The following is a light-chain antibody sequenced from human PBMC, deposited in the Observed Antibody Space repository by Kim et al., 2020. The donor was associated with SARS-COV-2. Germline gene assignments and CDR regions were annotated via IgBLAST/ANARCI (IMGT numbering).Light chain of an antibody. CDR3: QQYNSHSPSWT. Sequence: DIQMTQSPSTLSASVGDRVTITCRASQSIRSWLAWYQQKPGKAPKVLIYDASSWESGVPSRFSGSGSGTEFTLTISSLQPDDFATYYCQQYNSHSPSWTFGQGTKVDIK. V-gene: IGKV1-5*01. CDR1: QSIRSW. CDR2: DAS. J-gene: IGKJ1*01.